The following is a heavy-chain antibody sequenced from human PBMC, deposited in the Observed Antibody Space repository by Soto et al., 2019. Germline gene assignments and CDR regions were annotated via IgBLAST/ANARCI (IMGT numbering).Heavy chain of an antibody. Sequence: PGGSLRLSCAASGFTFSSYAMNWVRQAPGMGLGWVSAISSSGGRTYFADSVKGRFTISRDNSKNTLYLQMNSLRAEDTAVYYCAKNIGGNYDFDYWGQGTLVTVSS. V-gene: IGHV3-23*01. J-gene: IGHJ4*02. D-gene: IGHD1-26*01. CDR3: AKNIGGNYDFDY. CDR2: ISSSGGRT. CDR1: GFTFSSYA.